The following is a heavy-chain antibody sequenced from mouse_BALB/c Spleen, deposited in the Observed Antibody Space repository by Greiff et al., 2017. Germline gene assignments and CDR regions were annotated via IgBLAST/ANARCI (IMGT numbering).Heavy chain of an antibody. CDR1: GYTFTSYW. CDR2: INPSTGYT. Sequence: QVQLKESGAELAKPGASVKMSCKASGYTFTSYWMHWVKQRPGQGLEWIGYINPSTGYTEYNQKFKDKATLTADKSSSTAYMQLSSLTSEDSAVYYCARDNGNGYFDVWGAGTTVTVSS. V-gene: IGHV1-7*01. D-gene: IGHD2-1*01. J-gene: IGHJ1*01. CDR3: ARDNGNGYFDV.